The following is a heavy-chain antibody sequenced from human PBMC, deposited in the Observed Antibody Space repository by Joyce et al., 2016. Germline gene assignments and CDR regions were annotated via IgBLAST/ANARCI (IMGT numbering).Heavy chain of an antibody. D-gene: IGHD3-16*01. Sequence: EVQLVESGGGLVEPGGSLRLSCAASGFPFSNAWRTWVRQEQGKGLEWVGLIKSKANGETTGYGAPVKGRLTISRDDSKSIVYLQMNSLKSDDTAVYFCGGWRIWGQGTLVTVSS. CDR1: GFPFSNAW. V-gene: IGHV3-15*01. CDR3: GGWRI. CDR2: IKSKANGETT. J-gene: IGHJ4*02.